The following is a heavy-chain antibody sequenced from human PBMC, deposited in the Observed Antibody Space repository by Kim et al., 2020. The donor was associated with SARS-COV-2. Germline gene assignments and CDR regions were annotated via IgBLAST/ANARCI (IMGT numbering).Heavy chain of an antibody. J-gene: IGHJ2*01. CDR2: IYYSGST. Sequence: SETLSLTCTVSGGSISSYYWSWIRQPPGKGLEWIGYIYYSGSTNYNPSLKSRVTISVDTSKSQFSLKLSSVTAADTAVYYCARLPIAAAGTSYWYFDLWGRGTLVTVSS. D-gene: IGHD6-13*01. CDR1: GGSISSYY. CDR3: ARLPIAAAGTSYWYFDL. V-gene: IGHV4-59*08.